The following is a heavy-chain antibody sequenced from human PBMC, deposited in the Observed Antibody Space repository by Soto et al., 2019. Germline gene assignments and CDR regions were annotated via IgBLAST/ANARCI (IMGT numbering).Heavy chain of an antibody. CDR1: GFTFSSYS. CDR2: ISSSSSYI. J-gene: IGHJ6*02. V-gene: IGHV3-21*01. CDR3: YGDYSMGYGMDV. Sequence: PGGSLRLSCAASGFTFSSYSMNWVRQAPGKGLEWVSSISSSSSYIYYADSVKGRFTISRDNAKNSLYLQMNSLRAEDTAVYYCYGDYSMGYGMDVWGQGTTVTV. D-gene: IGHD4-17*01.